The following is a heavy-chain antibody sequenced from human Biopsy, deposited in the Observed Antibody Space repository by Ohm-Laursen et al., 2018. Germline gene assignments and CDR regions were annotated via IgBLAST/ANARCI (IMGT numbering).Heavy chain of an antibody. Sequence: GTLSLTCAVYGGSFSGYYWSWIRQPPGKGLEWIGEINHRGSTNYNPSLKSRVTISADTSKNQFSLKLRSVTAADTAVYYCARAVDYYDPYYYYGLDVWGQGTTVTVSS. D-gene: IGHD3-16*01. CDR3: ARAVDYYDPYYYYGLDV. CDR1: GGSFSGYY. J-gene: IGHJ6*02. CDR2: INHRGST. V-gene: IGHV4-34*01.